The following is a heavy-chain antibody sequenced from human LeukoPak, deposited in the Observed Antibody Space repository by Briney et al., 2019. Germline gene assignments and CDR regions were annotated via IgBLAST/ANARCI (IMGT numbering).Heavy chain of an antibody. D-gene: IGHD3-9*01. CDR2: ISSSSSYT. J-gene: IGHJ6*02. CDR3: ARDRALRYFDWLSQEPSNYYYGMDV. Sequence: KPGGSLRLSCAASGFTFSDYYMSWIRQAPGKGLEWVSYISSSSSYTNYADSVKGRFTISRDNAKNSLYLQMNSLRAEDTAVYYCARDRALRYFDWLSQEPSNYYYGMDVWGQGTTVTVSS. CDR1: GFTFSDYY. V-gene: IGHV3-11*05.